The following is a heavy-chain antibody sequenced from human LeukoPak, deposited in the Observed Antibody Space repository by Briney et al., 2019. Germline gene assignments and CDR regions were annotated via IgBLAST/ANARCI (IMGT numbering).Heavy chain of an antibody. CDR3: ARVAIGATFVEH. CDR1: GFTFINYV. D-gene: IGHD3-3*01. V-gene: IGHV3-64*01. CDR2: FGLNGALT. J-gene: IGHJ1*01. Sequence: QPGGSLRLSCAASGFTFINYVMHWVRQAPGEGLEYVSDFGLNGALTYYVNSVKGRFNISRDNSKNTLYLQMGRLRAEDMAEYYCARVAIGATFVEHWGQGALVTVSS.